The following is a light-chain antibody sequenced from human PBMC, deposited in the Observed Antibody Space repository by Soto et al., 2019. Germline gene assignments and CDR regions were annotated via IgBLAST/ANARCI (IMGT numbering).Light chain of an antibody. CDR2: AAS. Sequence: DIQMTQSPSSLSASVVDRVTITCRASQGIRNDLGWYQQKPGKAPKRLIYAASSLQSGVPSRFSGSGSGTDFTLTISSLQPEDFATYYCQQTYNTLPSTFGQGTRLEIK. CDR1: QGIRND. J-gene: IGKJ5*01. CDR3: QQTYNTLPST. V-gene: IGKV1-39*01.